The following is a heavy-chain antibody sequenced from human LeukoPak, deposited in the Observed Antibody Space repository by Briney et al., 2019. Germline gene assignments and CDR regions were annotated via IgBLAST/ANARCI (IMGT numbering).Heavy chain of an antibody. Sequence: PSQTPSLTCTVSGDSISGYYWGWIRQPPGKGLEWIGYIYYSGSPNYNPSLKSRVTMSVDTSKNQFSLKLSSVTAADTAVYYCARHQYCGSDCYRPLEYWGQGTLVTVSS. CDR1: GDSISGYY. J-gene: IGHJ4*02. V-gene: IGHV4-59*08. CDR3: ARHQYCGSDCYRPLEY. CDR2: IYYSGSP. D-gene: IGHD2-21*02.